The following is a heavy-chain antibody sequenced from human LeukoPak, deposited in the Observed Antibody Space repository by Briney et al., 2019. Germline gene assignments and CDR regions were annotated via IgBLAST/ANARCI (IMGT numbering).Heavy chain of an antibody. D-gene: IGHD6-6*01. CDR3: ARIRYSTSSAYYYYYYMDV. V-gene: IGHV3-48*01. CDR2: ISSSSSTI. J-gene: IGHJ6*03. Sequence: GGSLRLSCAASGFTFSSYSMNWVRQAPGKGLEWVSYISSSSSTIYYADSVKGRFTISRDIAKNSLYLQMNSLRAEDTAVYYCARIRYSTSSAYYYYYYMDVWGKGTTVTVSS. CDR1: GFTFSSYS.